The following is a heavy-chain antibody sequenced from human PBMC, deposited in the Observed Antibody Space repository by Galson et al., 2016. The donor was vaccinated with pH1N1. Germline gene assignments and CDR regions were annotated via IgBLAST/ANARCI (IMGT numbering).Heavy chain of an antibody. D-gene: IGHD4-17*01. V-gene: IGHV2-5*01. J-gene: IGHJ4*02. Sequence: PALVKPTQTLRLTCTLSGFSLSTSAVGVGWIRQPPGKALEGLALIFWNDDRYYRPPLKNRLTITKATSENLVALTMTNMDPVDTATYYCAHRDYGDFVGSFDHWGQGALVTVSS. CDR1: GFSLSTSAVG. CDR2: IFWNDDR. CDR3: AHRDYGDFVGSFDH.